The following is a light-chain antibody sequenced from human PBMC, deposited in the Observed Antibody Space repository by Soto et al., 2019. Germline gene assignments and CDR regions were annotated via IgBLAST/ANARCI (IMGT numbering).Light chain of an antibody. Sequence: QSVLTQPPSVSEAPGQRVIISCTGSSSNIRAGYDVQWYQQLPGTAPKLLIYHNTNRPSGVPDRFSGSKSGASGYLAITGLQAEDEADYYCQSYDSSLSVLVFGGGTKLTVL. CDR2: HNT. CDR3: QSYDSSLSVLV. J-gene: IGLJ2*01. V-gene: IGLV1-40*01. CDR1: SSNIRAGYD.